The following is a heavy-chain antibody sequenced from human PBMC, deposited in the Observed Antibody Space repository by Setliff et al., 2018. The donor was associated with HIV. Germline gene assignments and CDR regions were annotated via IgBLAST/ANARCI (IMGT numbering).Heavy chain of an antibody. D-gene: IGHD1-26*01. J-gene: IGHJ4*02. V-gene: IGHV3-33*01. CDR2: IWYDGSNK. CDR3: ARGHSGSYFPYFDY. CDR1: GFTFSSYG. Sequence: PGGSLRLSCAASGFTFSSYGMHWVRQAPGKGLEWVAVIWYDGSNKYYADSVKGRFTISRDNSKNTPYLQMNSLRAEDTAVYYCARGHSGSYFPYFDYWGQGTLVTVSS.